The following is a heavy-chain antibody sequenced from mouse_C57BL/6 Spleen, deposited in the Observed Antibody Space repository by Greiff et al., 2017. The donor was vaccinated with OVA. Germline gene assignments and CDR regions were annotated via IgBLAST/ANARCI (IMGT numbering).Heavy chain of an antibody. CDR2: IDPETGGT. J-gene: IGHJ1*03. CDR3: TRRDGSRYFDV. D-gene: IGHD1-1*01. Sequence: QVQLQQSGAELVRPGASVTLSCKASGYTFTDYEMHWVKQTPVHGLEWIGAIDPETGGTAYNQKFKGKAILTSDKSSSTAYMELRSLTSEDSAVYYCTRRDGSRYFDVWGTGTTVTVSS. V-gene: IGHV1-15*01. CDR1: GYTFTDYE.